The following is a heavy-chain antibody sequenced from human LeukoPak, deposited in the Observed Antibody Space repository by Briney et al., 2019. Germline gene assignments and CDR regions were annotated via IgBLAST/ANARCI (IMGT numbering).Heavy chain of an antibody. J-gene: IGHJ6*03. CDR1: GYTFTGYY. D-gene: IGHD4/OR15-4a*01. V-gene: IGHV1-2*02. CDR3: ARGGAPIYYYYIDV. CDR2: INPNSGVT. Sequence: ASVKVSCKASGYTFTGYYMHWVRQAPGQGLEWMGWINPNSGVTNYAQKFQGRVTMTRDTSINTAYMELSRLRSDDTAVYYCARGGAPIYYYYIDVWGKGTTVTVSS.